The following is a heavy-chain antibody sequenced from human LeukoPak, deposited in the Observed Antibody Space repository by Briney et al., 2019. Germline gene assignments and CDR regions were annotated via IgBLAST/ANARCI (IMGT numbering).Heavy chain of an antibody. D-gene: IGHD1-26*01. V-gene: IGHV1-69*13. CDR1: GYTFTGYY. Sequence: ASVKVSCKASGYTFTGYYMHWVRQAPGQGLEWMGGIIPALGTANYAQKFQGRGTFTADESTNTVYMELTTLTSEDTAVYYCARGSCTTTRCRWRDVFDFWGQGTMVTVSS. CDR3: ARGSCTTTRCRWRDVFDF. J-gene: IGHJ3*01. CDR2: IIPALGTA.